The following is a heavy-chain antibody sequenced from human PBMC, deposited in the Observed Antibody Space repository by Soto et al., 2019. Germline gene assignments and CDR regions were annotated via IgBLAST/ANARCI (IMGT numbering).Heavy chain of an antibody. D-gene: IGHD6-19*01. V-gene: IGHV4-59*08. CDR2: IYYSGST. J-gene: IGHJ4*02. Sequence: SETLSLTCTVSGGSISSYYWSWIRQPPGKGLEWIGYIYYSGSTNYNPSLKSRVTISVDTPKNQFSLKLSSVTAADTAVYYCASTAHSSGWYSGGFDYWGQGTLVTVSS. CDR3: ASTAHSSGWYSGGFDY. CDR1: GGSISSYY.